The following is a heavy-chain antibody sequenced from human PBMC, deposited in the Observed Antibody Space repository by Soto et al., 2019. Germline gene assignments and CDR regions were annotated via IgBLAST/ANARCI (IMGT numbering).Heavy chain of an antibody. D-gene: IGHD3-3*01. V-gene: IGHV1-3*01. Sequence: GASVKVSCKASGYTFTSYAMHWVRQAPGQRLGWMGWINAGNGNTKYSQKFQGRVTITRDTSASTAYMELSSLRSEDTAVYYCARGISSYYDFWSGSQPLDYWGQGTLVTVSS. CDR3: ARGISSYYDFWSGSQPLDY. CDR2: INAGNGNT. J-gene: IGHJ4*02. CDR1: GYTFTSYA.